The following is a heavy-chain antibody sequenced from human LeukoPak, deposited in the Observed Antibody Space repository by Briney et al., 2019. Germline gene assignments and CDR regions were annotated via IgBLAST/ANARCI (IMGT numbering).Heavy chain of an antibody. Sequence: ASVKVSCKASGYTFTGYYMHWVRQAPGQGLEWMGWINPNSGGTRYAQTFQGRVTMTRDTSISTVYMEVSSLRSDDTAVYCCARRRDGDNYYFDYWGQGTLVTVSS. CDR2: INPNSGGT. D-gene: IGHD5-24*01. J-gene: IGHJ4*02. V-gene: IGHV1-2*02. CDR1: GYTFTGYY. CDR3: ARRRDGDNYYFDY.